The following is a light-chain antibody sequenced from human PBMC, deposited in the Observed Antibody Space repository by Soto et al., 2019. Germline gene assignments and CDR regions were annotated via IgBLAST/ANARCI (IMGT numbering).Light chain of an antibody. V-gene: IGKV3-20*01. Sequence: EIVLTQAPGTLSLSPGASATLSCRASQSVSSSYFAWYQQKPGQAPRLLIYDAFTRATGIPDRFSGSGSGTDFTLTISRLEPEDFAVYYCQQFGSSRTFGQGTKVDIK. CDR3: QQFGSSRT. CDR2: DAF. J-gene: IGKJ1*01. CDR1: QSVSSSY.